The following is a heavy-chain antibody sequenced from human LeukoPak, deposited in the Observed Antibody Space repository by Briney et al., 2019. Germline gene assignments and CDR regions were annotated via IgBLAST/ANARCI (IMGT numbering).Heavy chain of an antibody. J-gene: IGHJ4*02. Sequence: GASVKVSCKASGYTFTSYYMHWVRQAPGQGLEWMGIINPSGGSTSYAQKFQGRVTMTTDTSTSTAYMELRSLRSDDTAVYYCARDFYDILTGYFYDYWGQGTLVTVSS. V-gene: IGHV1-46*01. CDR1: GYTFTSYY. CDR2: INPSGGST. D-gene: IGHD3-9*01. CDR3: ARDFYDILTGYFYDY.